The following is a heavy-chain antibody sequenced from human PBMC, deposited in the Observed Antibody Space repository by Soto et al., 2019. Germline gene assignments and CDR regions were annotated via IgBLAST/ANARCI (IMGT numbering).Heavy chain of an antibody. Sequence: EVQLVESGGGLVQPGGSLKLSCAASGFTFSDSAMHWVRQASGKGLEWVGRIRSKPNTDATAYAASVKGRFTISSDDSKNKAYLQMNRLKTEDTAVYYCTRNVDCSGGSCYSGYYYYMDVWGKGTTVTVSS. D-gene: IGHD2-15*01. CDR1: GFTFSDSA. V-gene: IGHV3-73*01. CDR2: IRSKPNTDAT. CDR3: TRNVDCSGGSCYSGYYYYMDV. J-gene: IGHJ6*03.